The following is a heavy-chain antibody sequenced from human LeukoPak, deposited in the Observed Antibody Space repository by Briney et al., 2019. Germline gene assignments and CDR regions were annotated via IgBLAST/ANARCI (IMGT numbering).Heavy chain of an antibody. D-gene: IGHD6-6*01. CDR2: IDRGDST. Sequence: GGSLRLSCAASGFTFSSYYMSWVRQAPGKGLEWVSVIDRGDSTYYADSVKGRFTISRDNSKNTLYLQMNSLRADDTAVYYCARDGPSMSIQHWGQGTLVTVSS. J-gene: IGHJ1*01. V-gene: IGHV3-66*01. CDR3: ARDGPSMSIQH. CDR1: GFTFSSYY.